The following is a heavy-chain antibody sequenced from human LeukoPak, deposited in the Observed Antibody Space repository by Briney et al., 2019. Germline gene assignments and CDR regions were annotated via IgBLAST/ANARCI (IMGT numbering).Heavy chain of an antibody. CDR3: ARDLGSGSNGWFDP. CDR2: IYYSRST. CDR1: GCSICSYY. D-gene: IGHD3-10*02. Sequence: SETLSLTCTVSGCSICSYYWSWLRQPPGKGLVGIGHIYYSRSTNYNPSLKSRITIPVATYKNQFCLKLISVTAADTAVYYCARDLGSGSNGWFDPSGQGTLVTVSS. V-gene: IGHV4-59*01. J-gene: IGHJ5*02.